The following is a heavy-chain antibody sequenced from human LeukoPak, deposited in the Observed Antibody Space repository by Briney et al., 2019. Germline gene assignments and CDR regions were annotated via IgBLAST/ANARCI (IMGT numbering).Heavy chain of an antibody. V-gene: IGHV4-34*01. Sequence: SETLSLTCAVYGGSFSGYYWSWIRQPPGKGLEWIGEINHSGSTNYNPSLKSRVTISVDTSKNQFSLKLSSVTAADTAVYYCARAKYQLLFDYWGQGTLVTVPS. D-gene: IGHD2-2*01. CDR2: INHSGST. J-gene: IGHJ4*02. CDR1: GGSFSGYY. CDR3: ARAKYQLLFDY.